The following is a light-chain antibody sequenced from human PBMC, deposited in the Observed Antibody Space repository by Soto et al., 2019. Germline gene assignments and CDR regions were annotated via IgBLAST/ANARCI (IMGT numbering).Light chain of an antibody. J-gene: IGLJ1*01. CDR2: TNN. CDR3: AAWDESLNGYV. V-gene: IGLV1-44*01. Sequence: QSVLTQPPSASGTPGQRVSISCSGSSSNIGSHTIAWYQHFPGKAPKVLIYTNNQRPSGVPDRFSGSKSGTSASLAISGLQSDDEADYFCAAWDESLNGYVFGTGTKVTVL. CDR1: SSNIGSHT.